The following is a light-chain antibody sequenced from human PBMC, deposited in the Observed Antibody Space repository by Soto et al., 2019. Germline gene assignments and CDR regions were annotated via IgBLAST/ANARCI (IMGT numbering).Light chain of an antibody. Sequence: DIQMTQSPSSLSASVGYRVTITCRAGQNIDNLLNCYLQKPGEPPKLLVYASSTLHSGVSSRFSGSGSGTDFTLSIRSLQPEDFATYYCQQPYRPPLTFGGGTKV. J-gene: IGKJ4*01. V-gene: IGKV1-39*01. CDR1: QNIDNL. CDR3: QQPYRPPLT. CDR2: ASS.